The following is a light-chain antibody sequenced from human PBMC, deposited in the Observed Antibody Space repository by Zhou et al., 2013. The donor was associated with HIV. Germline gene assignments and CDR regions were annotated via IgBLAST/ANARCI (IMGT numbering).Light chain of an antibody. Sequence: DVVMTQSLLSLPVTLGQPTSISCRSSQSLVHSDGNTYLNWFQQRPGQSPRRLIYKVSNRDSGVPDRFSGSGSGTDFTLKISRVEAEDVGVYYCMQGTHWPPWTFGQGPKVE. CDR3: MQGTHWPPWT. J-gene: IGKJ1*01. CDR2: KVS. V-gene: IGKV2-30*02. CDR1: QSLVHSDGNTY.